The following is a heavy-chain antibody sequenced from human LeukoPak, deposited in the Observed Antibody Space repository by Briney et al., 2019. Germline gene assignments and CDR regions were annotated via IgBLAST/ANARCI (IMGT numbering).Heavy chain of an antibody. CDR2: ISTYNGNT. J-gene: IGHJ4*02. CDR1: GYTFTSYG. V-gene: IGHV1-18*01. D-gene: IGHD6-19*01. Sequence: GASVKVSCKASGYTFTSYGISWVRQAPGQGLEWMGWISTYNGNTNYAQKLRGRVTMTTDTSTSTAYMELRSLRSDDTAVYYCARVTSSGCFDYWGQGTLVIVSS. CDR3: ARVTSSGCFDY.